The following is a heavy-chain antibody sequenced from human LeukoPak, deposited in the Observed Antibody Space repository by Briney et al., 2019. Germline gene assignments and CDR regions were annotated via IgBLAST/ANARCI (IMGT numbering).Heavy chain of an antibody. J-gene: IGHJ3*02. CDR2: ISSRASTI. CDR1: GFTFSDYY. V-gene: IGHV3-11*04. Sequence: PGGSLRLSCAASGFTFSDYYMNWIRQAPGKGLEWVSYISSRASTIYYADSVKGRFTISRDNAKNSLYLQMNSLRAEDTAVYYCARDDESYDFWSGHDAFDIWGQGTMVTVSS. D-gene: IGHD3-3*01. CDR3: ARDDESYDFWSGHDAFDI.